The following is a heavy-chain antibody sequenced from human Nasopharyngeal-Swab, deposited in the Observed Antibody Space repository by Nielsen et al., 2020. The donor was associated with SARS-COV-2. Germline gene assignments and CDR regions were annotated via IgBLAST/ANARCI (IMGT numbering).Heavy chain of an antibody. V-gene: IGHV4-31*03. D-gene: IGHD6-13*01. CDR2: IYYSGST. Sequence: LRLSCTVSGGSISSGGYYWSWIIQHPGKGLEWIGYIYYSGSTYYNPSLKSRVTISVDTSKNQFSLKLSSVTAADTAVYYCARDGRLGSWYQGVSDYWGQGTLVTVSS. J-gene: IGHJ4*02. CDR3: ARDGRLGSWYQGVSDY. CDR1: GGSISSGGYY.